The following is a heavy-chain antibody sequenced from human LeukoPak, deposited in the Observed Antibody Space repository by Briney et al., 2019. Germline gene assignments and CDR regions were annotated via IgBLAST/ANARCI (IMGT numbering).Heavy chain of an antibody. CDR1: GFTFSAFG. Sequence: GGSLRLSCAASGFTFSAFGMNWVRQAPGKGLEWVSTITNSGGSAYYVDSVKGRFTISRDNSKNTLYLPMNSLRAEDTAKYYCTKDYCGKFCSAVWGQGTTVTVSS. V-gene: IGHV3-23*01. D-gene: IGHD3-9*01. CDR3: TKDYCGKFCSAV. J-gene: IGHJ6*02. CDR2: ITNSGGSA.